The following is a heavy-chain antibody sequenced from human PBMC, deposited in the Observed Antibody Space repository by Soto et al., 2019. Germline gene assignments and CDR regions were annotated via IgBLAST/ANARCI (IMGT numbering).Heavy chain of an antibody. Sequence: EVQLVQSGGGLAQPGKSLRLSCAASGFTFRKFWMHWVRQVPGKGPVWVSYISSDGTTTYYADSVTGRFTITSDTANDTLYLQMDSLRAEDTTVYYCAIQDCTNDVCLEAAVTVGGALESWGQGTLVTVSS. J-gene: IGHJ1*01. CDR3: AIQDCTNDVCLEAAVTVGGALES. V-gene: IGHV3-74*01. D-gene: IGHD2-8*01. CDR2: ISSDGTTT. CDR1: GFTFRKFW.